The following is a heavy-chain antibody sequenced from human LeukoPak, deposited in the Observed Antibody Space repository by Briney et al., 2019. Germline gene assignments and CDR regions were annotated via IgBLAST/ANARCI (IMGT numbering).Heavy chain of an antibody. J-gene: IGHJ4*02. V-gene: IGHV3-23*01. CDR1: GFTFSSYE. D-gene: IGHD6-19*01. Sequence: GGPLRLSCAASGFTFSSYEINWVRQAPGKGLEWVSGISVSGGSTFYADSVKGRFTVSRDNSKNTLYLQMSSLRSEDTAVYYCAKDQGFSSGWYDLDFWGQGTLVTVSS. CDR3: AKDQGFSSGWYDLDF. CDR2: ISVSGGST.